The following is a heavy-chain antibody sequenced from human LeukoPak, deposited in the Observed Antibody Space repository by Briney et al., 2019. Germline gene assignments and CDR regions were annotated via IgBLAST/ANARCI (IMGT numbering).Heavy chain of an antibody. Sequence: GRSLRLSCAASGFTFSNYAMHWVRQAPGKGLERVAVTSYDGRNQYYADSVKGRFTVSRDNSKSTLYLQMNRLRGEDTAVYNCARYGGFLDYWGQGTLVTVSS. CDR2: TSYDGRNQ. J-gene: IGHJ4*02. V-gene: IGHV3-30*04. CDR3: ARYGGFLDY. D-gene: IGHD3-16*01. CDR1: GFTFSNYA.